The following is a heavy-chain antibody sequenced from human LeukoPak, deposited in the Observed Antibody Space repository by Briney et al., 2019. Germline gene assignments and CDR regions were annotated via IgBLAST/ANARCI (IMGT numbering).Heavy chain of an antibody. Sequence: SETLSLICTVSGGSISSYYWSWIRQPAGKGLEWIGRIYTSGGTNYNPSLKSRVTMSVDTSKNQFSLKLSSVTAADTAVYYCARAISSGWYYFDYWGQGTLVTVSS. D-gene: IGHD6-19*01. CDR3: ARAISSGWYYFDY. CDR1: GGSISSYY. CDR2: IYTSGGT. V-gene: IGHV4-4*07. J-gene: IGHJ4*02.